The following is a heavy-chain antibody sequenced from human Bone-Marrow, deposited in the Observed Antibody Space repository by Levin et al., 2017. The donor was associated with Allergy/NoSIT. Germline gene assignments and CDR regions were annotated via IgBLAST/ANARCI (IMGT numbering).Heavy chain of an antibody. Sequence: GGSLRLSCAVSGFTFKNAWMKWVRQAPGKGLEWVGLIKSKSDGGTTDYGAPVKGRFTISRDDSKNTLYLQMNSLKTEDTAVYYCTTAGAGAPYFWGQGTLVTVSA. D-gene: IGHD1-26*01. CDR3: TTAGAGAPYF. J-gene: IGHJ4*02. V-gene: IGHV3-15*07. CDR1: GFTFKNAW. CDR2: IKSKSDGGTT.